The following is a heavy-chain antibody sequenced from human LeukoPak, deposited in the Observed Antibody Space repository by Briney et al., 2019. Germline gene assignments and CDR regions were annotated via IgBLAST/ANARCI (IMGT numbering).Heavy chain of an antibody. V-gene: IGHV1-46*01. J-gene: IGHJ4*02. D-gene: IGHD3-10*02. Sequence: GASVKVSCKASGYTFTSFYIHWVRQAPGQGLEWMGLINPNGGSTSFARKFQGRVTMTRDTSTSTVYMELSSLTSEDTAVYYCARRGVLLYSEFDYWGQGTLVTVSS. CDR3: ARRGVLLYSEFDY. CDR2: INPNGGST. CDR1: GYTFTSFY.